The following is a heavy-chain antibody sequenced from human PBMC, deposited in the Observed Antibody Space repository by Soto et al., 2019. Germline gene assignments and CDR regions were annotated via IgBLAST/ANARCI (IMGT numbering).Heavy chain of an antibody. CDR1: GFTFSSYA. V-gene: IGHV3-23*01. D-gene: IGHD6-13*01. Sequence: EVQLLESGGGLVQPGGSLRLSCAASGFTFSSYAMSWVRQAPGKGLEWVSAISGSGGSTYYADSVKGRFTNSRDNAKNTLYLPMNSLRAEDTAVYYCAKAPTGYSSSWVNAYWGQGTLVTVSS. CDR3: AKAPTGYSSSWVNAY. J-gene: IGHJ4*02. CDR2: ISGSGGST.